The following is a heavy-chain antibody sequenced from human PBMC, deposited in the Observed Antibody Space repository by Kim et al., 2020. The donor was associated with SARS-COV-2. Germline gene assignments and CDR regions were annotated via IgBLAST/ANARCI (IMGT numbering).Heavy chain of an antibody. CDR2: INHSGST. D-gene: IGHD6-13*01. Sequence: SETLSLTCAVYGGSFSGYYWSWIRQPPGKGLEWIGEINHSGSTNYNPSLKSRVTISVDTSKNQFSLKLSSVTAADTAVYYCAREKSSRRLVSDYWGQGT. CDR1: GGSFSGYY. CDR3: AREKSSRRLVSDY. J-gene: IGHJ4*02. V-gene: IGHV4-34*01.